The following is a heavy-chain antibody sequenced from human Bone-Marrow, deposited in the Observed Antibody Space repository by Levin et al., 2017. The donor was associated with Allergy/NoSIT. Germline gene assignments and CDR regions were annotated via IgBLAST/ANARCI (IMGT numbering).Heavy chain of an antibody. J-gene: IGHJ6*02. Sequence: PGGSLRLSCAASGFTFSSYWMSWVRQAPGKGLEWVANIKQDGSEKYYVDSVKGRFTISRDNAKNSLYLQMNSLRAEDTAVYYCARAMMWGYYYYGMDVWGQGTTVTVSS. CDR3: ARAMMWGYYYYGMDV. CDR1: GFTFSSYW. CDR2: IKQDGSEK. V-gene: IGHV3-7*04. D-gene: IGHD1-26*01.